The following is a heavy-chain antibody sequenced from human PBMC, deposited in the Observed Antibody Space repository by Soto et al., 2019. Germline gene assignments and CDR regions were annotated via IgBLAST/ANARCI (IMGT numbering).Heavy chain of an antibody. CDR1: GYSFTGYW. D-gene: IGHD3-22*01. Sequence: GESLKISCKGSGYSFTGYWIGWVRQMPGKGLEWMGIIYPGDSDTRYSPSFQGQVTTSADKSISTAYLQWSSLKASDTAMYYCARIPAYYYDSSGYPYFDYWGQGTLVTVS. V-gene: IGHV5-51*01. CDR2: IYPGDSDT. J-gene: IGHJ4*02. CDR3: ARIPAYYYDSSGYPYFDY.